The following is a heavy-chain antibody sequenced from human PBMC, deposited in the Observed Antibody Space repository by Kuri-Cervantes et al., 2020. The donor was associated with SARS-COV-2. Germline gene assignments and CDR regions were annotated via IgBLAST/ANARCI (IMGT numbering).Heavy chain of an antibody. CDR1: GFNFSGYD. J-gene: IGHJ6*02. V-gene: IGHV3-23*01. CDR2: ICCSGDNT. Sequence: GESLKISCAASGFNFSGYDVSWIRQAPGKGLEWVAGICCSGDNTDYADSVKGRFTISRDNSKRTLYLQMNGLRAEDTALYYCTRRGSARIIVAPYNMGAWGQGTTVTVSS. D-gene: IGHD5-12*01. CDR3: TRRGSARIIVAPYNMGA.